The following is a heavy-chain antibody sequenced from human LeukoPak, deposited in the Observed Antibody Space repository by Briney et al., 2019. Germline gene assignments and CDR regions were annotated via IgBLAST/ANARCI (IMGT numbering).Heavy chain of an antibody. Sequence: GGSLRLSCAASGFTFSSYGMTWVRQAPGKGLEWVSYISSSSSTIYYADSVKGRFTISRDNAKNSLYLQLNSLRAEDTAVYYCARRAGAYSHPYDYWGQGTLVTVSS. V-gene: IGHV3-48*01. CDR3: ARRAGAYSHPYDY. CDR1: GFTFSSYG. J-gene: IGHJ4*02. CDR2: ISSSSSTI. D-gene: IGHD4/OR15-4a*01.